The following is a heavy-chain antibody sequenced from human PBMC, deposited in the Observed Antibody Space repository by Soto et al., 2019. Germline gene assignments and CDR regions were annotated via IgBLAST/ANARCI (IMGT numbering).Heavy chain of an antibody. CDR1: GYTFTGYY. Sequence: ASVKVSCKASGYTFTGYYMHWVRQAPGQGLEWMGWINPNSGGTNYAQKFQGRVTMTRDTSIRTAYMELSRLRSDDTAVYYCARGSWYYYGMDVWGQGTTVTVYS. CDR3: ARGSWYYYGMDV. CDR2: INPNSGGT. D-gene: IGHD2-15*01. J-gene: IGHJ6*02. V-gene: IGHV1-2*02.